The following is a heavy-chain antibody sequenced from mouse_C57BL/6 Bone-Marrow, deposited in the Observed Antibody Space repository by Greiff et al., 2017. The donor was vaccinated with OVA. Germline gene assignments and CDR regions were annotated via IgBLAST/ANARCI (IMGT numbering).Heavy chain of an antibody. Sequence: VQLQQSVAELVRPGASVKLSCTASGFNIKNTYMPWVKQRPEQGLEWIGRIDPANGNPKYAPKFQGKATITADTSSNTAYLQLSSLTSEDTAIYYCASPAYPLFAYWGQGTLVTVSA. CDR3: ASPAYPLFAY. CDR1: GFNIKNTY. CDR2: IDPANGNP. D-gene: IGHD2-10*01. J-gene: IGHJ3*01. V-gene: IGHV14-3*01.